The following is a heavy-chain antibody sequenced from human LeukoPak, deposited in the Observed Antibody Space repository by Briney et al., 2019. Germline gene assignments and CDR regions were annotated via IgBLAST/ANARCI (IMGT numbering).Heavy chain of an antibody. J-gene: IGHJ4*02. CDR3: AKDGIAAAGWGYYFDY. D-gene: IGHD6-13*01. CDR2: ISSSNSYI. CDR1: GFTFSSYS. V-gene: IGHV3-21*01. Sequence: GGSLRLSCAASGFTFSSYSMNWVRQAPGKGLEWVSSISSSNSYIYYADSVKGRFTISRDNAKNSLYLQMNSLRAEDTAVYYCAKDGIAAAGWGYYFDYWGQGTLVTVSS.